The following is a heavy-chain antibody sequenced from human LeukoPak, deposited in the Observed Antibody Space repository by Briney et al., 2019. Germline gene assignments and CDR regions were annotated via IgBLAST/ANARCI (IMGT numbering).Heavy chain of an antibody. J-gene: IGHJ4*02. CDR3: ARALHDYGDSYYFDY. CDR2: ISWNSGSI. D-gene: IGHD4-17*01. CDR1: GFTFDDYA. Sequence: TGRSLRLSCAASGFTFDDYAMHWVRQAPGKGLEWVSGISWNSGSIGYADSVKGRFTISRDNAKNSLYLQMNSLRAEDTAVYYCARALHDYGDSYYFDYWGQGTLVTVSS. V-gene: IGHV3-9*01.